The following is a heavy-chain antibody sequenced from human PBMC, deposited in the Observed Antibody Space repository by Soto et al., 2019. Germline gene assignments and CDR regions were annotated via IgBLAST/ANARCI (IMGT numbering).Heavy chain of an antibody. V-gene: IGHV4-31*03. CDR2: IYYSGST. D-gene: IGHD2-15*01. Sequence: SETLSLTCTVSGGSISSGGYYWSWIRQHPGKGLEWIGYIYYSGSTYYNPSLKSRVTISVDTSKNQFSLKLSSVTAADTAVYYCARDGCSGGSCYAGSDYYYYGMDVWGQGTTVPVSS. J-gene: IGHJ6*02. CDR3: ARDGCSGGSCYAGSDYYYYGMDV. CDR1: GGSISSGGYY.